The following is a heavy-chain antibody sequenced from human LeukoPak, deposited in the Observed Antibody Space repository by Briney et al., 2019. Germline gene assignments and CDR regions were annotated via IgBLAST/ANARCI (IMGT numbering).Heavy chain of an antibody. CDR3: ATEGVSSEAFAF. V-gene: IGHV3-30*02. J-gene: IGHJ3*01. D-gene: IGHD2-8*01. Sequence: GGSLRLSCAASGFNLRTYGMHWVRQTPGKGLEWLAYIRSDGKYKPYADSVKGRFTISRDNSKNMMYLQMNNLRVDDTAVYYCATEGVSSEAFAFWGQGTKVAVSS. CDR1: GFNLRTYG. CDR2: IRSDGKYK.